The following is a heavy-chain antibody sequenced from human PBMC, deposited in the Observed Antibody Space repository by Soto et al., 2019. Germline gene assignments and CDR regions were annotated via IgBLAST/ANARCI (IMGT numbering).Heavy chain of an antibody. CDR2: ISSVSSYI. CDR3: ARDIGNYYGMDV. CDR1: GFTFSDYT. J-gene: IGHJ6*02. D-gene: IGHD3-10*01. Sequence: VHLVESGGGLVKPGGSLRLSCAASGFTFSDYTMNWVRQAPGKGLEWVSSISSVSSYIYYADSVKGRFTISRDNAKNSLWLQMNTLRAEDTAVYYCARDIGNYYGMDVWGQGTTVTVSS. V-gene: IGHV3-21*06.